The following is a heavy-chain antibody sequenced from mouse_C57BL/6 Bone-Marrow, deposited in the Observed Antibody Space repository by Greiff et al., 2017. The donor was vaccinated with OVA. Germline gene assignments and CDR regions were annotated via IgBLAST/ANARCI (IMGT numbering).Heavy chain of an antibody. V-gene: IGHV5-6*01. D-gene: IGHD1-1*01. Sequence: EVKLMESGGDLVKPGGSLKLSCAASGFTFSSYGMSWVRQTPDKRLEWVATISSGGSYTYYPDSVKGRVTISRDNAKNTLYLQMSSLKSEDTAMYYCARHGDYGSFFDYWGQGTTLTVSS. J-gene: IGHJ2*01. CDR1: GFTFSSYG. CDR3: ARHGDYGSFFDY. CDR2: ISSGGSYT.